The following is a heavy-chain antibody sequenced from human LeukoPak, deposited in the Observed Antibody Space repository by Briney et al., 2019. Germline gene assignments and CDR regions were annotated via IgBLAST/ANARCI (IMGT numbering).Heavy chain of an antibody. V-gene: IGHV4-38-2*02. Sequence: SETLSLTRSVSGYSFSSGFYWGWIRQPPGKGLEWMGSIFHTGSTYYNPSLKSRVTMSVDTSKNQFSLKLSSVTAADTAFYYCARANYYDISGYSRGAFDIWGQGTMVTVSS. CDR1: GYSFSSGFY. D-gene: IGHD3-22*01. CDR2: IFHTGST. CDR3: ARANYYDISGYSRGAFDI. J-gene: IGHJ3*02.